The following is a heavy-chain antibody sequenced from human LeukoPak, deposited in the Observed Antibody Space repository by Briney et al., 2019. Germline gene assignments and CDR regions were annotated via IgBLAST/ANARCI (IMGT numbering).Heavy chain of an antibody. CDR2: ISGVNT. CDR1: GFTFSNYA. D-gene: IGHD4-17*01. J-gene: IGHJ1*01. CDR3: AGDPNGDYVGAFDFQR. Sequence: PGGSLRLSCAASGFTFSNYALTWVRQAPGKGLEWVSSISGVNTYYTDSVKGRFSISRDNYRNTLYLQMSSLRAEDTAVYYCAGDPNGDYVGAFDFQRWGQGTLVTVSS. V-gene: IGHV3-23*01.